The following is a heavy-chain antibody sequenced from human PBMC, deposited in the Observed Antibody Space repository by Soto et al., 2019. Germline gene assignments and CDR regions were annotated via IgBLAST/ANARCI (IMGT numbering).Heavy chain of an antibody. D-gene: IGHD2-2*02. CDR3: TTGPFSLGYCSSTSCYTDY. J-gene: IGHJ4*02. CDR2: IKSKTDGGTT. Sequence: PGGSLRLSCAASGFTFSNAWMSWVRRAPGKGLEWVGRIKSKTDGGTTDYAAPVKGRFTISRDDSKNTLYLQMNSLKTEDTAVYYCTTGPFSLGYCSSTSCYTDYWGQGTLVTVSS. CDR1: GFTFSNAW. V-gene: IGHV3-15*01.